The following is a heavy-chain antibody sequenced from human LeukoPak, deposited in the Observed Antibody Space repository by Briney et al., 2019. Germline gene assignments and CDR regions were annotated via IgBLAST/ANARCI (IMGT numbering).Heavy chain of an antibody. CDR2: ISGSGGST. Sequence: ETLSLTCAVYGGSFSGYYWSWVRQAPGKGLEWVSAISGSGGSTYYADSVKGRFTISRDNSKNTLYVQMNSLRAGDTAVYYYAKGLSRGMDVWGQGTTVTVSS. CDR3: AKGLSRGMDV. V-gene: IGHV3-23*01. CDR1: GGSFSGYY. J-gene: IGHJ6*02. D-gene: IGHD4/OR15-4a*01.